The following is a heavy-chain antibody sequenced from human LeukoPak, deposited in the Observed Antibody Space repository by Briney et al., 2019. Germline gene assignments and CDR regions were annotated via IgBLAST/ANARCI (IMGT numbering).Heavy chain of an antibody. V-gene: IGHV3-30*02. CDR3: AKDFYSGSGSYYTRFDY. CDR1: GFTFSSYG. CDR2: IRYDGSNE. Sequence: GGSLRLSCAASGFTFSSYGMHWVRQAPGKGLEWVAFIRYDGSNEYYGDSVKGRFTISRDNSKNTLYLQMNTLRAEDTAVYYCAKDFYSGSGSYYTRFDYWGQGTLVTVSS. J-gene: IGHJ4*02. D-gene: IGHD3-10*01.